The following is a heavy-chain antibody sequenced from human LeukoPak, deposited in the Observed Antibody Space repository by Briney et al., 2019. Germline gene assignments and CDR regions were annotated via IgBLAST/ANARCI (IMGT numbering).Heavy chain of an antibody. CDR1: GFTFSSYG. Sequence: GGSLRLSCAASGFTFSSYGMHWVRQAPSKGLEWVAVISYDGSNKYYADSVKGRFTISRDNSKNTLYLQMNSLRAEDTAVYYCARVTFRGPTPREYFQHWGQGTLVTVSS. CDR2: ISYDGSNK. D-gene: IGHD3-10*01. V-gene: IGHV3-30*03. CDR3: ARVTFRGPTPREYFQH. J-gene: IGHJ1*01.